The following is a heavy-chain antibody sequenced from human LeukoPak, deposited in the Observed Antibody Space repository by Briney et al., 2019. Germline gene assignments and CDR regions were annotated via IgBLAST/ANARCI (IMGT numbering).Heavy chain of an antibody. CDR2: ISGSGGTT. Sequence: GGSLRLFCVPSGFTFSSFAMTWVRQAPGKGLEWVSSISGSGGTTYYADSIKGRFTISRDSSKNTLFLQMNRLRPEDAAVYYCAKAPVTTCRGAYCYPFDYWGQGTLVTVSS. J-gene: IGHJ4*02. V-gene: IGHV3-23*01. D-gene: IGHD2-21*01. CDR3: AKAPVTTCRGAYCYPFDY. CDR1: GFTFSSFA.